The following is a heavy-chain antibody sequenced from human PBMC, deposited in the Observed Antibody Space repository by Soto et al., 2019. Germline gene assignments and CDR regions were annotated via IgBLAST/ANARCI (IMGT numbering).Heavy chain of an antibody. J-gene: IGHJ6*02. CDR2: INHSGST. Sequence: QVQLQQWGAGLLKPSETLSLTCAVYGGSFSGYYWSWIRQPPGKGLEWIGEINHSGSTNYNPSLKSRVTISVDTSKNQFSLKLSSVTAADTAVYYCARGRGPGSRRTYYYYGMDVWGQGTTVTVSS. V-gene: IGHV4-34*01. CDR1: GGSFSGYY. D-gene: IGHD6-13*01. CDR3: ARGRGPGSRRTYYYYGMDV.